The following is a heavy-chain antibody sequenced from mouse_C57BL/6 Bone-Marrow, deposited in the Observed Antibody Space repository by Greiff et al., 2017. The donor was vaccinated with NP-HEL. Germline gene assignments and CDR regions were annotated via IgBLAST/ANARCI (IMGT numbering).Heavy chain of an antibody. CDR3: ARSRIYYDSLDY. CDR1: GYTFTDYY. CDR2: INPNNGGT. V-gene: IGHV1-26*01. J-gene: IGHJ2*01. D-gene: IGHD2-4*01. Sequence: EVQLQQSGPELVKPGASVKISCKASGYTFTDYYMNWVKQSHGKSLEWIGDINPNNGGTSYNQKFKGKATLTVDKSSSTAYMELRSLTSEDSAVYYCARSRIYYDSLDYWGQGTTLTVSS.